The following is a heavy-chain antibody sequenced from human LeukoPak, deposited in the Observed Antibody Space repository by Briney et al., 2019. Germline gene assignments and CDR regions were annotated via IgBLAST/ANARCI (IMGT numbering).Heavy chain of an antibody. CDR2: LRHSGHFT. Sequence: QPGDSLRLSCAASGFTFSSYAMSWVRQAPGKGLEWVSALRHSGHFTYYADSVKGRFTISRDNSKNTLYLQLNSLRAEDTAVYYCAKDPLGPRYCSGTSCWNWFDPWGQGTLVTVSS. D-gene: IGHD2-2*01. J-gene: IGHJ5*02. CDR1: GFTFSSYA. CDR3: AKDPLGPRYCSGTSCWNWFDP. V-gene: IGHV3-23*01.